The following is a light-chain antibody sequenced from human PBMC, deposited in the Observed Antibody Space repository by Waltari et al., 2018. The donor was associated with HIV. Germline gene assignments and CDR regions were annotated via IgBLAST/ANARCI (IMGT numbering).Light chain of an antibody. J-gene: IGLJ1*01. CDR1: SSDVAGYNY. Sequence: QSALTQPPSASGSPGQSVTISCTGTSSDVAGYNYVSWYQQHPGKAPKLIIYEVNTRPSGVPDRFSGSKSGNTASRTVSGLQAEDEADYYCSSDAGTRYVFGTGTKVTVL. CDR2: EVN. V-gene: IGLV2-8*01. CDR3: SSDAGTRYV.